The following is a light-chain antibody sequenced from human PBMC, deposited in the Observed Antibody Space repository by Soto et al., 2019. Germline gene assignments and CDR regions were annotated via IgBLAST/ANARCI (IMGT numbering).Light chain of an antibody. CDR3: SSYAGSNNYV. CDR2: EGF. Sequence: QSAQTHPASASGSPGHSITLSCTGTSNDVGTYNLVSWYQQHPGKAPKLIIFEGFKRPSGVSNRFSGSKSGNTASLTISGLQAEEEADYYCSSYAGSNNYVFGTGTKVTVL. V-gene: IGLV2-23*01. CDR1: SNDVGTYNL. J-gene: IGLJ1*01.